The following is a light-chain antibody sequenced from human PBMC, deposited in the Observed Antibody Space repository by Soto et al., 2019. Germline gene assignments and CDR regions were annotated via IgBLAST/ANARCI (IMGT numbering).Light chain of an antibody. CDR3: QQRSNWPSIT. V-gene: IGKV1-8*01. CDR1: QVISIY. CDR2: KAS. Sequence: AIRMTQSPSSFSASTGDRVTITRRASQVISIYLSWYQQKPGKAPKLLIYKASTLKSGVPSRFSGSGSGTEFTLTINSLEPEDSAVYYCQQRSNWPSITFGQGTRLEI. J-gene: IGKJ5*01.